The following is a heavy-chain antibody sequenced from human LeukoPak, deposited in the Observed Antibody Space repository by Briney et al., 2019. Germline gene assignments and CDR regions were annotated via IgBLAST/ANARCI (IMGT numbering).Heavy chain of an antibody. CDR2: IWNAGTNT. CDR3: AGDTPPGGDYYFDY. V-gene: IGHV3-33*01. Sequence: GGSLRLSCAAPGFSFSTYGMHWVRQAPGKGLEWVALIWNAGTNTYYADSVKGRFTISRDSSKNTLYLQMNSLRAEDTAVYYCAGDTPPGGDYYFDYWGQGTLVIVTS. CDR1: GFSFSTYG. J-gene: IGHJ4*02. D-gene: IGHD3-16*01.